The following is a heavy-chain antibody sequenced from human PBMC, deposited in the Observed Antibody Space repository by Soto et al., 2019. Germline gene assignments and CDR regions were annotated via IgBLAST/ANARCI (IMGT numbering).Heavy chain of an antibody. CDR2: ISAYSGNT. Sequence: QVQLVPSGGAVKKPGAAVKVSCKASGYTFTTFGIGWVRQAPGQGLEWMGWISAYSGNTEYPEKLQGRVTMTIDTSTSTTYMELRSLRSDDTAVYYCARAFCSCGSCYLGYWGQGALVTVSS. J-gene: IGHJ4*02. D-gene: IGHD2-15*01. CDR3: ARAFCSCGSCYLGY. CDR1: GYTFTTFG. V-gene: IGHV1-18*01.